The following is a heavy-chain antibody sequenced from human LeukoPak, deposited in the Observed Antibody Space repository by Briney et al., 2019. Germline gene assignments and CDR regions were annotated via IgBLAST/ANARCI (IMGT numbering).Heavy chain of an antibody. CDR2: ISGSGGST. J-gene: IGHJ4*02. D-gene: IGHD3-10*01. Sequence: GGSLGLSCAASGFTFSSYAMSWVRQAPGKGLEWVSAISGSGGSTYYADSVKGRFTISRDNSKNTLYLQMNSLRAEDTAVYYCAKRPKTYGSGSYYAYYFDYWGQGTLVTVSS. V-gene: IGHV3-23*01. CDR3: AKRPKTYGSGSYYAYYFDY. CDR1: GFTFSSYA.